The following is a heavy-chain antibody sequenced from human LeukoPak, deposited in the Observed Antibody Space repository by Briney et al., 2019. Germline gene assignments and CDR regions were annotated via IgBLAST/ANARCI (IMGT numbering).Heavy chain of an antibody. CDR2: IYTSGST. CDR1: GGSIRTYH. CDR3: ARRITYMDV. V-gene: IGHV4-4*08. D-gene: IGHD3-10*01. J-gene: IGHJ6*03. Sequence: SETLSLTCTVSGGSIRTYHWSWIRQPPGKGLEWIGYIYTSGSTRYNPSLNSRVTISVDTSKNQFSLKLSSVTAADTAVYYCARRITYMDVWGNGTTVTVSS.